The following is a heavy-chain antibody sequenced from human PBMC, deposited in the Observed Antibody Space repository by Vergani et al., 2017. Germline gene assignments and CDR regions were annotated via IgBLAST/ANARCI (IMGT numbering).Heavy chain of an antibody. CDR3: AREPPIAAAVFDY. CDR2: ISSSSSYT. D-gene: IGHD6-13*01. Sequence: QVQLVESGGGLVKPGGSLRLSCAASGFTFSDYYMSWIRQAPGKGLEWVSYISSSSSYTNYADSVKGRFTISRDNAKNSLYLQMNSLRAEDTAVYYCAREPPIAAAVFDYWGQGTLVTVSS. V-gene: IGHV3-11*05. CDR1: GFTFSDYY. J-gene: IGHJ4*02.